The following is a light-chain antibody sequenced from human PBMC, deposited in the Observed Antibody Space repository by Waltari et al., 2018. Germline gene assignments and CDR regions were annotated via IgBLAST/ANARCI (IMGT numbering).Light chain of an antibody. CDR3: QQYHNWPPGT. Sequence: ETVMTQSPATLSVSPGDGATLSCRASQSVGSTVAWYQQKPGQAPRLLMYGASTRAAGIPARFSGSGSGTEVTLTISSLQSEDVAIYFCQQYHNWPPGTFGQGTTVEIK. V-gene: IGKV3-15*01. CDR2: GAS. CDR1: QSVGST. J-gene: IGKJ1*01.